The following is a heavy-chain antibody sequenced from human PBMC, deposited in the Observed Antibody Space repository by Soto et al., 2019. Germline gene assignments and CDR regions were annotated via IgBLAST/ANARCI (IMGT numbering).Heavy chain of an antibody. Sequence: GGSLRLSCAASGFTFSSYSMNWVRQAPGKGLEWVSYISSSSSTIYYADSVKGRFTISRDNAKNSLYLQMNSLRAEDTAVYYCARDLRAQQLAHRGQGTLVTVSS. V-gene: IGHV3-48*01. CDR3: ARDLRAQQLAH. CDR1: GFTFSSYS. D-gene: IGHD6-13*01. CDR2: ISSSSSTI. J-gene: IGHJ4*02.